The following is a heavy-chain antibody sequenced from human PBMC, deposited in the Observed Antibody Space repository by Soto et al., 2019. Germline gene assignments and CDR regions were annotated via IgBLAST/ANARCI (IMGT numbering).Heavy chain of an antibody. J-gene: IGHJ5*02. D-gene: IGHD1-1*01. CDR1: GFTFSSYA. CDR2: ISYDGNNK. Sequence: GGSLRLSXAASGFTFSSYAMHWVRQAPGKGLDWVAVISYDGNNKYYTDSAKGRFTISRDDSKNTLSLQMNSLRAEDTAVYYCARGPSSSTYNFLDPWGQGTLVTVSS. CDR3: ARGPSSSTYNFLDP. V-gene: IGHV3-30-3*01.